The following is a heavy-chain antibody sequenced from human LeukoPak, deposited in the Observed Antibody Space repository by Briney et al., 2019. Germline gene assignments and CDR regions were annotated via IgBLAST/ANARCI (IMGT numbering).Heavy chain of an antibody. Sequence: ESSETLSLTCSVSGGSISSLYWSWIRQPPGKGLEWLGYIYYTGSTNYNPSLKSRVTMFVDMSKNQFSLRLSSVTAADTAVYYCARHRAYSSSSPFDYWGQGTLVTVSS. CDR1: GGSISSLY. V-gene: IGHV4-59*08. CDR3: ARHRAYSSSSPFDY. D-gene: IGHD6-6*01. J-gene: IGHJ4*02. CDR2: IYYTGST.